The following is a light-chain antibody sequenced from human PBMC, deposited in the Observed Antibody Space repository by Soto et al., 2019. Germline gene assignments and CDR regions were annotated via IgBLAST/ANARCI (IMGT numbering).Light chain of an antibody. V-gene: IGLV2-14*03. CDR3: SSCTGSNTPVV. CDR1: SSDVGGYNY. Sequence: QSALTQPASVSGSPGQSITISCTGTSSDVGGYNYVSWYQHHPGTAPNLIIFDVSNRPSGVSDRFSGSKSGNSASLTISGLQAEDEADYYCSSCTGSNTPVVFGGGTKVTVL. CDR2: DVS. J-gene: IGLJ2*01.